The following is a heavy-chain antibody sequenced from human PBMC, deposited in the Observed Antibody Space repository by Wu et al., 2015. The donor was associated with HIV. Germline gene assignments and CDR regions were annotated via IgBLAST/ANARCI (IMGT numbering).Heavy chain of an antibody. CDR1: GDTFRRYS. CDR2: IIPIFDTT. Sequence: QVHLVQSGAEVKKPGSSVKVSCKASGDTFRRYSISWVRQAPGQGPEWMGGIIPIFDTTNYAEKFQGRVTITADDSKRTIYMELHGLRSDDTAVYYCARDWSVSGHVGTYYFDNWGQGTSVYRLL. V-gene: IGHV1-69*12. CDR3: ARDWSVSGHVGTYYFDN. J-gene: IGHJ4*02. D-gene: IGHD3-3*01.